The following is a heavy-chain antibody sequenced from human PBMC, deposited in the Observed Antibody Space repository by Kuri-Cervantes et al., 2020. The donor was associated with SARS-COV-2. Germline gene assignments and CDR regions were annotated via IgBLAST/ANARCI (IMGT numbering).Heavy chain of an antibody. D-gene: IGHD2-2*01. V-gene: IGHV3-74*01. J-gene: IGHJ6*02. CDR2: INSDGSST. CDR3: ASIVVVPAASGYYYYYGMDV. CDR1: GFTFSSYW. Sequence: GGSLRLSCAASGFTFSSYWMHWVRQAPGKGLVWVSRINSDGSSTSYADSVKGRFTISRDNAKNTLYLQMNSLRAEDTAVYYCASIVVVPAASGYYYYYGMDVWGQGTTVTVSS.